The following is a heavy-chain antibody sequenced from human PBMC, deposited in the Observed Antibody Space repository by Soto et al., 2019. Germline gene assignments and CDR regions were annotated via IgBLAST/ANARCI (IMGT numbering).Heavy chain of an antibody. CDR3: ASSDYYDSSGSNYFDY. CDR2: IIPIFGTA. D-gene: IGHD3-22*01. Sequence: SVKVSCKASGGTFRSYAISWVRQAPGQGLEWMGGIIPIFGTANYAQKFQGRVTITADESTSTAYMELSSLRSGDTAVYYCASSDYYDSSGSNYFDYWGQGTLVTVSS. CDR1: GGTFRSYA. V-gene: IGHV1-69*13. J-gene: IGHJ4*02.